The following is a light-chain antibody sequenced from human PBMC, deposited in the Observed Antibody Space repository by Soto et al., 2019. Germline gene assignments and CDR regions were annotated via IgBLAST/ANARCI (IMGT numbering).Light chain of an antibody. J-gene: IGKJ1*01. V-gene: IGKV3-15*01. CDR1: QSVSSN. CDR2: GAS. Sequence: IVMTQSPATLSVSPGERCTLSCRASQSVSSNLAWHQQKPGQAPRLLIYGASTRATGIPARFSGSGSGTEFTLTISSLQSEDFAVYYCQQYNNWPPVTFGQGTQVDIK. CDR3: QQYNNWPPVT.